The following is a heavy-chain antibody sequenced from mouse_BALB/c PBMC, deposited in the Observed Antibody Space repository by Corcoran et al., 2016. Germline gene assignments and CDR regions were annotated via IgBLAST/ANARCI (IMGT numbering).Heavy chain of an antibody. D-gene: IGHD2-14*01. V-gene: IGHV1-26*01. J-gene: IGHJ4*01. CDR3: ARDLYDAAMDY. CDR1: GYSFTGYY. Sequence: EVQLQQSGPELVKPGASVKISCKASGYSFTGYYMHWVKQSHVKSLEWIGRINPYNGATSYNQNFKDKASLTVDKSSSTAYMELHSLTSEDSAVYYCARDLYDAAMDYWGQGTSVTVSS. CDR2: INPYNGAT.